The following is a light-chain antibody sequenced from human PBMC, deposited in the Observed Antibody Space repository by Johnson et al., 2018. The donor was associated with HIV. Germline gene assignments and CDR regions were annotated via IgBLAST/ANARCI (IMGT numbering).Light chain of an antibody. CDR3: AAWDDSLNGLV. V-gene: IGLV1-51*02. CDR1: RSNIGRNY. CDR2: ENN. J-gene: IGLJ1*01. Sequence: QSVLTQPPSVSAAPGQKVTIYCSGSRSNIGRNYASWYQQLPGTAPKILIHENNKRPSGIPDRFSGSKSGATATLGISGLQSEDEADYYCAAWDDSLNGLVFRTGTKVTVL.